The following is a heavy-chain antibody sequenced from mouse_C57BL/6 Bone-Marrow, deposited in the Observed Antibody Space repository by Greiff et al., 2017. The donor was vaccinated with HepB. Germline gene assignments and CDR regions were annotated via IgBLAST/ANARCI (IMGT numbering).Heavy chain of an antibody. D-gene: IGHD2-1*01. V-gene: IGHV1-82*01. CDR1: GYAFSSSW. Sequence: QVQLQQSGPELVKPGASVKISCKASGYAFSSSWMNWVKQRPGKGLEWIGRIYPGDGDTNYNGKFKGKATLTADNSSSTAYMQRSSLTSEDSAVYFCSRSDLLRKAWFAYWGQGTLVTVSA. CDR2: IYPGDGDT. CDR3: SRSDLLRKAWFAY. J-gene: IGHJ3*01.